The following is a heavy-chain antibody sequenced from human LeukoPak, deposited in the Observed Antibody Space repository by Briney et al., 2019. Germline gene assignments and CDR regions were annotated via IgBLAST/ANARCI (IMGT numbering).Heavy chain of an antibody. CDR1: GYTFTGYY. J-gene: IGHJ4*02. Sequence: ASVKVSCKASGYTFTGYYMRWVRQAPGQGLEWMGWINPNSGGTNYAQKFQGRVTMTRDTSISTAYMELSRLRSDDTAVYYCARPPYSSGPLLGYWGQGTLVTVSS. V-gene: IGHV1-2*02. CDR2: INPNSGGT. D-gene: IGHD6-19*01. CDR3: ARPPYSSGPLLGY.